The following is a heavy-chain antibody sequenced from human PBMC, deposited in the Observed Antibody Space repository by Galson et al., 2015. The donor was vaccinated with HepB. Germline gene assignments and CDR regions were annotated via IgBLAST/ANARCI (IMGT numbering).Heavy chain of an antibody. CDR3: ARDRYGSGSSIPPLYWYFDL. CDR1: GYTFTSYY. V-gene: IGHV1-46*01. J-gene: IGHJ2*01. D-gene: IGHD3-10*01. Sequence: SVKVSCKASGYTFTSYYMHWVRQAPGQGLEWMGIINPSGGSTSYAQKFQGRVTMTRDTSTSTVYMELSSLRSEDTAVYYCARDRYGSGSSIPPLYWYFDLWGRGTLVTVSS. CDR2: INPSGGST.